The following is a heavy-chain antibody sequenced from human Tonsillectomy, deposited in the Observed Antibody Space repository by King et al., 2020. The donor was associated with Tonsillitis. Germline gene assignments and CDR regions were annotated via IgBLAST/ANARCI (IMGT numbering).Heavy chain of an antibody. Sequence: QLQESGPGLVKPSETLSLTCTVSGGSISSYYWSWIRQPPGKGLEWIGYIYYSGSTNYNPSLKSRVTISVDTPKNQFSLKLSSVTAADTAVYYCARAPNYYDSSGYYDLFDYWGQGTLVTVSS. V-gene: IGHV4-59*01. D-gene: IGHD3-22*01. CDR3: ARAPNYYDSSGYYDLFDY. CDR2: IYYSGST. CDR1: GGSISSYY. J-gene: IGHJ4*02.